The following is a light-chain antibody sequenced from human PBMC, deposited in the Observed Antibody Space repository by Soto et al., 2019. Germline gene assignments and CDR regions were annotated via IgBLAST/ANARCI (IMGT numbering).Light chain of an antibody. CDR1: QSVSSSY. J-gene: IGKJ1*01. CDR2: GAS. CDR3: QQYGSSPPEK. V-gene: IGKV3-20*01. Sequence: IVLTQSPGTLSLSPGERATLSCRASQSVSSSYLAWYQQTPGQAPRLLIYGASSRATGIPDRFSGSGSGTDLTLTISRLDPEDFEVYYWQQYGSSPPEKFGQGTKVEIK.